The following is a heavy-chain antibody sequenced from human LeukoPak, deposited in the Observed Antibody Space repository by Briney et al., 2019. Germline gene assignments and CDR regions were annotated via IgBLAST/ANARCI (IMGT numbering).Heavy chain of an antibody. Sequence: SETLSLTCAVYGGSFSGYYWSWIRQPPGKGLEWIGYIYYSGSTNYNPSLKSRVTISVDTSKNQFSLKLSSVTAADTAVYYCARYSYGYYFDYWGQGTLVTVSS. V-gene: IGHV4-59*01. CDR2: IYYSGST. D-gene: IGHD5-18*01. J-gene: IGHJ4*02. CDR1: GGSFSGYY. CDR3: ARYSYGYYFDY.